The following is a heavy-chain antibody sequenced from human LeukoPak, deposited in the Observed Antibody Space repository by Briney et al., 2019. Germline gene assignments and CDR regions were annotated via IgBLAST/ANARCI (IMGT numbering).Heavy chain of an antibody. CDR2: ITGSGGGT. J-gene: IGHJ4*02. CDR3: AKDRWVSGSDNYYTLFDY. CDR1: GFTFSNYA. Sequence: GGSLRLSCAAFGFTFSNYAINWVRQAPGKGLEWVSSITGSGGGTYYADSVKGRLNIYRDNPKNTLYLQMNSLRAEDTAVYYCAKDRWVSGSDNYYTLFDYWGQGTLVTVSS. V-gene: IGHV3-23*01. D-gene: IGHD3-3*01.